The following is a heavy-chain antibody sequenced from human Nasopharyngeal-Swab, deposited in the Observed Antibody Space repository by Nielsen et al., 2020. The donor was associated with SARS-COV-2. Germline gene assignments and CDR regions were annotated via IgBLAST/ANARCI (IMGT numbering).Heavy chain of an antibody. D-gene: IGHD6-13*01. CDR3: VRLSIAAAGVDF. CDR2: IKQDGSET. Sequence: GESLKTSCAASGFTFSTYWMSWVRQAPGKGLQWVANIKQDGSETYYVDSVKGRFTISRDNAKNSLYLQMNSLRAEDTAVFYCVRLSIAAAGVDFWGQGTLVTVSS. J-gene: IGHJ4*02. CDR1: GFTFSTYW. V-gene: IGHV3-7*01.